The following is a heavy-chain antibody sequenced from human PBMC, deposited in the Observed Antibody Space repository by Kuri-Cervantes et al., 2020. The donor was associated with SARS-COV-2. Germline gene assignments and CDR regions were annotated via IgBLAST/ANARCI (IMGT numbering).Heavy chain of an antibody. CDR2: ISSSSSYI. J-gene: IGHJ4*02. Sequence: GESLKISCAASGFTFSSYAMSWVRQAPGKGLEWVSSISSSSSYIYYADSVKGRFTISRDNAKNSLYLQMNSLRAEDTAVYYCARAVVVTAMPFGYWGQGTLVTVSS. CDR1: GFTFSSYA. D-gene: IGHD2-21*02. CDR3: ARAVVVTAMPFGY. V-gene: IGHV3-21*01.